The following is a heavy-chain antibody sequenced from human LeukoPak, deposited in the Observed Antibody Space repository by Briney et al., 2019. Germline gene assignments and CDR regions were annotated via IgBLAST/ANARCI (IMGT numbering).Heavy chain of an antibody. CDR1: GGSISSGSYY. CDR2: IYTSGST. J-gene: IGHJ6*02. D-gene: IGHD4-11*01. CDR3: ARDDETTLDV. Sequence: SETLSLTCTVSGGSISSGSYYWSWIRQPAGKGLEWIGRIYTSGSTNYNPSLKSRVTISVDTSKNQFSLKLSSVAAADTAVYYCARDDETTLDVWGQGTTVTVSS. V-gene: IGHV4-61*02.